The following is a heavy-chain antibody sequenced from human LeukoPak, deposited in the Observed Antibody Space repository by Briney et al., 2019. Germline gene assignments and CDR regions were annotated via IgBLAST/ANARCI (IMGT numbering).Heavy chain of an antibody. CDR2: IYYSVST. CDR3: AGDFWSGYYFRD. D-gene: IGHD3-3*01. CDR1: GASISSTNNF. J-gene: IGHJ4*02. Sequence: SETLSLTCTVSGASISSTNNFWGWIRQTPGKGLEWIATIYYSVSTYYNPSLKSRLSISVDTSKNQFSLKLSSVTAADTAVYYCAGDFWSGYYFRDWGQGTLVTVSS. V-gene: IGHV4-39*07.